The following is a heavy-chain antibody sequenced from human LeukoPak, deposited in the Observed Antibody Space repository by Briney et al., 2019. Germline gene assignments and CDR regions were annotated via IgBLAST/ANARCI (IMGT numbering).Heavy chain of an antibody. CDR1: GYTFTSYG. Sequence: ASVKVSCKASGYTFTSYGISWVRQAPGQGLEWMGWISAYNGNTNYAQKLQDRVTMTTDTSTSTAYMELRSLRSDDTAVYYCARALKVVTVHDAFDIWGQGTMVTVSS. CDR3: ARALKVVTVHDAFDI. CDR2: ISAYNGNT. D-gene: IGHD2-21*02. V-gene: IGHV1-18*01. J-gene: IGHJ3*02.